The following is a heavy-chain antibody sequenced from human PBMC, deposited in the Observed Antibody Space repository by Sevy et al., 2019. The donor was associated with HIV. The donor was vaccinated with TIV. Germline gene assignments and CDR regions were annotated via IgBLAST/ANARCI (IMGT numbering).Heavy chain of an antibody. Sequence: GGSLRLSCAASGFTFSNAWMSWVRQSPGKGLEWVGRIRSKVGGGTTDYATIVKGTFTISRDNSRDIPYLQLNSLETRDTAVYYCATDHRRDGIVGVPFEYWGQGTLVTVSS. CDR1: GFTFSNAW. D-gene: IGHD1-26*01. J-gene: IGHJ4*02. CDR2: IRSKVGGGTT. V-gene: IGHV3-15*01. CDR3: ATDHRRDGIVGVPFEY.